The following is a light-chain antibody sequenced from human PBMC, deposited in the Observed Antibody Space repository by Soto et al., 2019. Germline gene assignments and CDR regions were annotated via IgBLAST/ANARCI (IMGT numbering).Light chain of an antibody. J-gene: IGKJ1*01. CDR1: QSISDW. CDR2: DAS. Sequence: DIQVTQSPSTLSAAVGDRITITCRASQSISDWLAWYQQKAGRAPKLLIFDASSLESGVPSRFSGSRSGTEFTLTISSLQPDDFATYSCQQYKSYPWTFGQGTKVDIK. V-gene: IGKV1-5*01. CDR3: QQYKSYPWT.